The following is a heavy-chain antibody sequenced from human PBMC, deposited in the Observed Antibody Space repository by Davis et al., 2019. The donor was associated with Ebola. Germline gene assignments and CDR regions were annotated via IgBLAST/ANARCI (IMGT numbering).Heavy chain of an antibody. CDR1: GFTFSSYA. Sequence: GESLKISCAASGFTFSSYAMSWVRQAPGKGLEWVSAISGSGGSTYYADSVKGRFTISRHNSKNTLYLQMNSLRAEDTAVYYCASLGGNSAYYYGMDVWGQGTTVTVSS. CDR3: ASLGGNSAYYYGMDV. V-gene: IGHV3-23*01. CDR2: ISGSGGST. D-gene: IGHD4-23*01. J-gene: IGHJ6*02.